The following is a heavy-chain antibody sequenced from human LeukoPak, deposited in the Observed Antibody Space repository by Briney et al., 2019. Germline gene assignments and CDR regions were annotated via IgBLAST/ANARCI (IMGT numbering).Heavy chain of an antibody. CDR2: IWYDGSNK. J-gene: IGHJ4*02. V-gene: IGHV3-33*01. Sequence: VQPGRSLRLSCAASGFTFSSYGMHWVRQAPGKGLEWVAVIWYDGSNKLYADSVKGRFTISRDNSKNTLYLQMNSLRAEDTAVYNCARQRTSADFDYWGQGTLVTVSS. CDR3: ARQRTSADFDY. D-gene: IGHD6-25*01. CDR1: GFTFSSYG.